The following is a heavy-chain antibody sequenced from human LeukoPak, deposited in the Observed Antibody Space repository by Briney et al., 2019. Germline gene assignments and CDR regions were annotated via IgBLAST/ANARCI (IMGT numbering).Heavy chain of an antibody. CDR3: ASRLMGYSYGPGDY. J-gene: IGHJ4*02. CDR1: GFTFSSYE. Sequence: GGSLGLSCVASGFTFSSYEMTWVRQAPGKGLEWVSYISVSGSTIHYADSVKGRFTISRDNAKNSLYLQMNSLRAEDTAVYYCASRLMGYSYGPGDYWGQGTLVTVSS. D-gene: IGHD5-18*01. V-gene: IGHV3-48*03. CDR2: ISVSGSTI.